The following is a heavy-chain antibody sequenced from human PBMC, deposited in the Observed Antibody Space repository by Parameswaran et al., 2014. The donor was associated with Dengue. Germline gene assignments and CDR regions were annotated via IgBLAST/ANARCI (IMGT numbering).Heavy chain of an antibody. V-gene: IGHV5-51*01. CDR2: IYPGDSDT. CDR3: ARRGYSYGDYYYYDMDV. J-gene: IGHJ6*02. Sequence: GESLKISCKGSGYSFTSYWIGWVRQMPGKGLEWMGIIYPGDSDTRYSPSFQGQVTISADKSISTAYLQWSSLKASDTAMYYCARRGYSYGDYYYYDMDVWGQGTTVTVSS. CDR1: GYSFTSYW. D-gene: IGHD5-18*01.